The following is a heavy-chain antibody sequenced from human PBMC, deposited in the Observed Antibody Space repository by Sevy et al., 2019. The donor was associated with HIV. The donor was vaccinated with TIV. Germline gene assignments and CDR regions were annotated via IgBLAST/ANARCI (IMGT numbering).Heavy chain of an antibody. V-gene: IGHV3-74*01. D-gene: IGHD5-18*01. CDR2: INSDGTGT. CDR3: AREGSGYSYGYEVRGYFDY. Sequence: GESLKSSCAASGFTFSNYWMHWVRQAPGKGLVWVSRINSDGTGTSYADSVKGRFTISRDNAKNTLYLQMNSLRAEDTAVYYCAREGSGYSYGYEVRGYFDYWGQGTLVTVSS. J-gene: IGHJ4*02. CDR1: GFTFSNYW.